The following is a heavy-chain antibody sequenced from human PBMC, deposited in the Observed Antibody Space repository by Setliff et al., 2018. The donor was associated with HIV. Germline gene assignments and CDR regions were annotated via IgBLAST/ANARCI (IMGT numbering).Heavy chain of an antibody. V-gene: IGHV3-21*01. Sequence: PGGSLRLSCAVSAFTFNSYSVRWVRQAPGKGMEWASSISGSSVYIFCADLVKGRFTISRDNAKNSLYLKMNSLRAEDTAVYYCAQITVMGYWGQGTLVTVSS. CDR1: AFTFNSYS. D-gene: IGHD4-4*01. CDR2: ISGSSVYI. CDR3: AQITVMGY. J-gene: IGHJ4*02.